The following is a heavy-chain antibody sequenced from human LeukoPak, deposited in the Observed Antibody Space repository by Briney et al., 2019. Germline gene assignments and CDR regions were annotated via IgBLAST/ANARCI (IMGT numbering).Heavy chain of an antibody. CDR2: IYSGRST. J-gene: IGHJ4*02. CDR1: GFTVSSNY. CDR3: EGGCGGSCYSGIY. V-gene: IGHV3-66*01. D-gene: IGHD2-15*01. Sequence: GGSLRLSCAASGFTVSSNYMSWVRQAPGKGLELVPVIYSGRSTYYAVSVKGRFTISRDNSKNTLYLQMNSLTAEDTAVYYCEGGCGGSCYSGIYWGQGTLVTVSS.